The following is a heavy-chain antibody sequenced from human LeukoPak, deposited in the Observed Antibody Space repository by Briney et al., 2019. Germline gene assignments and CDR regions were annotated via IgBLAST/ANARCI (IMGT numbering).Heavy chain of an antibody. CDR1: GGSISSSSYY. D-gene: IGHD3-3*01. CDR3: ARGPAIFGVVIETYNWFAP. J-gene: IGHJ5*02. V-gene: IGHV4-39*01. CDR2: IYYSGST. Sequence: SETLSLTCTVSGGSISSSSYYWGWIRQPPGKGLEWIGSIYYSGSTYYNPSLKSRVTISVDTSKNQFSLKLSSVTAADTAVYYCARGPAIFGVVIETYNWFAPWGQGTLVTVSS.